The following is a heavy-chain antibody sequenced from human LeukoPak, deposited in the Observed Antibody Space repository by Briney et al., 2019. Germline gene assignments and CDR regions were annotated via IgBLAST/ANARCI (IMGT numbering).Heavy chain of an antibody. D-gene: IGHD4-11*01. CDR3: ARQSWTTVLYYFDY. CDR1: GDSLGSSTSF. V-gene: IGHV4-39*01. CDR2: IYYSGST. Sequence: PQSLSLTCTVAGDSLGSSTSFWGWLRHPPGRGLEWSGSIYYSGSTYNNPSLKSRFTISGDTSKTKFSLTLSSVTAADTAVYYCARQSWTTVLYYFDYWGQGTLVTVSS. J-gene: IGHJ4*02.